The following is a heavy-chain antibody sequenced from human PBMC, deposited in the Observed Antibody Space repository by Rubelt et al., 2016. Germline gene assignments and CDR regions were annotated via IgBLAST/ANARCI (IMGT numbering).Heavy chain of an antibody. CDR2: LYYSGST. CDR3: ARVQMVTTGSHNWFDP. Sequence: QVQLQESGPGLVKPSETLSLTCTVSGGSISSYYWSWIRQPPGKGLEWIGYLYYSGSTNYNPSLKHRVTISVDTSKNQCSLKLSAVTAADTAVYYCARVQMVTTGSHNWFDPWGQGTLVTVSS. V-gene: IGHV4-59*01. D-gene: IGHD4-17*01. CDR1: GGSISSYY. J-gene: IGHJ5*02.